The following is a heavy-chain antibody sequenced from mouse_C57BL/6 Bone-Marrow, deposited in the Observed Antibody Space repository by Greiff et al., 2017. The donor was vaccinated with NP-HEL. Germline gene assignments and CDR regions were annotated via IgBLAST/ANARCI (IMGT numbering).Heavy chain of an antibody. J-gene: IGHJ2*01. CDR1: GYTFTSYG. CDR3: ARRLRRDYFDY. D-gene: IGHD2-4*01. V-gene: IGHV1-81*01. Sequence: QVQLQQSGAELARPGASVKLSCKASGYTFTSYGISWVKQRTGQGLEWIGEIYPGDGDTNYNGKFKGKATLTADKSSSTAYMQLSSLTSEDSAVYFCARRLRRDYFDYWGQGTTLTVSS. CDR2: IYPGDGDT.